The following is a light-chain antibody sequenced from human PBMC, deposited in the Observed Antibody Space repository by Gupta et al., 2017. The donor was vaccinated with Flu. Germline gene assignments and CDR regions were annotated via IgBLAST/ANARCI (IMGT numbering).Light chain of an antibody. J-gene: IGLJ3*02. CDR3: QVWHISSDHLRV. Sequence: SFVLTQPPSVSVAPGQAARITCGGNNIGTKSVHWYQQRPGQAPVLVLYDNSDRPSGIPERFSGSNSGNTATLSITNVEAGDEADYYGQVWHISSDHLRVFGGGTRLTVL. CDR1: NIGTKS. V-gene: IGLV3-21*02. CDR2: DNS.